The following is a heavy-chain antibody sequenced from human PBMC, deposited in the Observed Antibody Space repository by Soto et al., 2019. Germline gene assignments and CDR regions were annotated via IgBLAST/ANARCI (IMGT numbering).Heavy chain of an antibody. CDR2: IYHSGTT. D-gene: IGHD1-1*01. CDR1: GGSLSPYY. J-gene: IGHJ6*02. V-gene: IGHV4-59*01. Sequence: QVQLQESGPGLVKPSETLSLTCTVSGGSLSPYYWIWIRQPPGKGLEWIGYIYHSGTTNYNPSLKSRVYRSVDTSKDQFSLKLSSVTAADPAVYYCARGGRYRYAMDVWGQGTTVSVSS. CDR3: ARGGRYRYAMDV.